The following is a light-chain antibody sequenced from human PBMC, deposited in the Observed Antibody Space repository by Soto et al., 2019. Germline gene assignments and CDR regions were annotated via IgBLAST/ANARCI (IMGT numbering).Light chain of an antibody. CDR1: HFISPTY. J-gene: IGKJ2*01. CDR2: GAF. V-gene: IGKV3-20*01. CDR3: QQDGSSPYT. Sequence: EILWTQSPGSLSLSPGERVALFCSSSHFISPTYLAWYQQRPGQAHRLLIHGAFSRATGIPDRFRGRGSGTDFTLTLSRLAPEDSAVYYCQQDGSSPYTFGQGTKLEIK.